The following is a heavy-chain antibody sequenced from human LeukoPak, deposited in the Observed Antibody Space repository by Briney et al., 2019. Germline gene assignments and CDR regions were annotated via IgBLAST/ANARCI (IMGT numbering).Heavy chain of an antibody. CDR3: ARSESFTVTTAFDY. J-gene: IGHJ4*02. D-gene: IGHD4-17*01. V-gene: IGHV3-23*01. CDR1: GFTFSSYG. CDR2: ISGSGGST. Sequence: GGSLRLSCAASGFTFSSYGMSWVRQAPGKGLEWVSAISGSGGSTYYADSVKGRFTISRDNSENTLYLQMNSLRAEDTAVYYCARSESFTVTTAFDYWGQGTLVTVSS.